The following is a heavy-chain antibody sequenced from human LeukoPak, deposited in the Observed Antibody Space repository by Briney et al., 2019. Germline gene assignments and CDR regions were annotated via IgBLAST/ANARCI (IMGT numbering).Heavy chain of an antibody. CDR3: ARDPPRGPLDP. V-gene: IGHV4-31*03. CDR1: GGSISSGGYY. J-gene: IGHJ5*02. CDR2: IYYSGST. D-gene: IGHD2-15*01. Sequence: SETVSLTCTVSGGSISSGGYYWSWIRQHPGKGLEWIGYIYYSGSTYYNPSLKSRVTISVDTSKNQFSLKLSSVTAADTAVYYCARDPPRGPLDPWGQGTLVTVSS.